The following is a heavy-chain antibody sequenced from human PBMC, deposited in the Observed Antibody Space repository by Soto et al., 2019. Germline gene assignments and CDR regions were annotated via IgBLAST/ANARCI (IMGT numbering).Heavy chain of an antibody. D-gene: IGHD2-21*01. V-gene: IGHV3-11*05. Sequence: QVQLVESGGGLVKPGGSLRLSCAASGFTFSDYYMSWIRQAPGKGLEWVSYIGSSSSYTNYADSVKGRFTISRDDAKNSLDLQMNSLRAEDTAVYYCARGVNDAFDIWGQGTMVTVSS. CDR3: ARGVNDAFDI. CDR1: GFTFSDYY. CDR2: IGSSSSYT. J-gene: IGHJ3*02.